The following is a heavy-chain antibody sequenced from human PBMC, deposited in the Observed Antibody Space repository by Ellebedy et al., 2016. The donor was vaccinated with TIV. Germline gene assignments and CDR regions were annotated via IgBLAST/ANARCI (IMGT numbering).Heavy chain of an antibody. D-gene: IGHD5-18*01. Sequence: PGGSLRLSCAASGFTFSNYNMNWVRQAPGKGLEWVSYISSSSSTIYYADSVKGRFTISRDNAKNSLYLQMNSLRAEDTAVYYCARPRGYSYGGFDYWGQGTLVTVSS. CDR2: ISSSSSTI. J-gene: IGHJ4*02. CDR3: ARPRGYSYGGFDY. V-gene: IGHV3-48*01. CDR1: GFTFSNYN.